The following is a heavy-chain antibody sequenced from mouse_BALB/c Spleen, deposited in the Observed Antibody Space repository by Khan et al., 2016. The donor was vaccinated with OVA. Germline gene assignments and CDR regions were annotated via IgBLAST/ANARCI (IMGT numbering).Heavy chain of an antibody. D-gene: IGHD2-4*01. V-gene: IGHV2-2*02. CDR2: IWSGGST. Sequence: QMQFEESGPGLVQPSQSLSITCTVSGFSLTSYGVHWVRQSPGKGLEWLGVIWSGGSTDYNAAFISRLSISKDNSKSQVFFKLNNLQANDTAIYYCARNYDYDEGLSYWGQGTLVTVSA. CDR1: GFSLTSYG. J-gene: IGHJ3*01. CDR3: ARNYDYDEGLSY.